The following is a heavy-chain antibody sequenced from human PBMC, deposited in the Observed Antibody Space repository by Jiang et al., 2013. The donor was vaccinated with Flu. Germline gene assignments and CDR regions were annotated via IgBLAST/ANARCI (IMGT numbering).Heavy chain of an antibody. D-gene: IGHD7-27*01. CDR3: ATHSGDY. CDR2: IYYSGST. V-gene: IGHV4-39*05. Sequence: GPGLVKPSETPSLTCTVSGGSISSSSYYWGWIRQPPGKGLEWIGSIYYSGSTYYNPSLKSRVTISVDTSKNQFSLKLSSVTAADTAVYYCATHSGDYWGQGTLVTVSS. CDR1: GGSISSSSYY. J-gene: IGHJ4*02.